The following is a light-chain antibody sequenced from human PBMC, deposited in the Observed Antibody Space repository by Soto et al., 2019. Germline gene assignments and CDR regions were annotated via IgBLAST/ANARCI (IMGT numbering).Light chain of an antibody. V-gene: IGLV2-11*01. Sequence: QSVLTHPRSVCGAPGQSVTIFCTRTSTDVGGYTYVSWFPQHPGKAPDLMIYAVTERPSGVTDRFSGSKSCYTASLTISGFQAEDEADYYCCSYAGTFTYVLGTGTKVTVL. CDR2: AVT. J-gene: IGLJ1*01. CDR3: CSYAGTFTYV. CDR1: STDVGGYTY.